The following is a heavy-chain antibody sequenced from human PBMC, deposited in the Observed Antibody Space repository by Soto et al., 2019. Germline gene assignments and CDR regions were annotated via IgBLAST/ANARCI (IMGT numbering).Heavy chain of an antibody. Sequence: QVQLVQSGAEEKKPGASVKVSCKASGYTFTSYAMHWVRQAPGQRLEWMGWINAGNGNTKYPQKFQGRLTITRDTSASTAYMELSSLRSEDTAVYYCARHGSGWDYWGQGTLVTVSS. CDR2: INAGNGNT. CDR1: GYTFTSYA. CDR3: ARHGSGWDY. V-gene: IGHV1-3*05. J-gene: IGHJ4*02. D-gene: IGHD6-19*01.